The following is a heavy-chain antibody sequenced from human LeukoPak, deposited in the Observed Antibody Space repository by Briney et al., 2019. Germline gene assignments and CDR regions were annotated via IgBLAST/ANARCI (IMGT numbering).Heavy chain of an antibody. CDR2: IYTSGST. D-gene: IGHD5-12*01. CDR3: ARDLSGGYLFDY. J-gene: IGHJ4*02. V-gene: IGHV4-4*07. CDR1: GYSISSSYY. Sequence: SETLSLTCTVSGYSISSSYYWSWIRQPAGKGLEWIGRIYTSGSTNYNPSLKSRVTMSVDTSKNQFSLQLNSVTPEDTAAYYCARDLSGGYLFDYWGQGALVTVSS.